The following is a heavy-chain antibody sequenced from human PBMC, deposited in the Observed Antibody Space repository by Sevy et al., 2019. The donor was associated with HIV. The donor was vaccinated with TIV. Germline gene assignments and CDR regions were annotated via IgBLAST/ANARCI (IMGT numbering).Heavy chain of an antibody. V-gene: IGHV3-30*04. J-gene: IGHJ4*02. CDR3: ARVAVEYCTNDCYHRFDH. Sequence: VGSLRLSCVASGFTFPIYSVVWVRRAPGKGLEWLTLISYDGNNRYYADSVKGRFTISRDNSNNILYLQMTSLRVEDTALYFCARVAVEYCTNDCYHRFDHWGLGTLVTISS. CDR2: ISYDGNNR. D-gene: IGHD2-8*01. CDR1: GFTFPIYS.